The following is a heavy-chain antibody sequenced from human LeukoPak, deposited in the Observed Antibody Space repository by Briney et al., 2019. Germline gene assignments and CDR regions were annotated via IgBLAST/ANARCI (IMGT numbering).Heavy chain of an antibody. J-gene: IGHJ6*02. Sequence: GESLKISCKGSGYSFTSYWIGWVRQMPGKGLEWMGIIYPGDSDTRYSPSFQGQVTISADKSISTAYLQWSSLKASDTAMYYCARQGYSGYDLYYYYGMDVWGQGTTVTVSS. CDR1: GYSFTSYW. V-gene: IGHV5-51*01. CDR3: ARQGYSGYDLYYYYGMDV. D-gene: IGHD5-12*01. CDR2: IYPGDSDT.